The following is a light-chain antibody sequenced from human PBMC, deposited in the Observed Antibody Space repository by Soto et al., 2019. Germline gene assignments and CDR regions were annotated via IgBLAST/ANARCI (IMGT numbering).Light chain of an antibody. Sequence: DIQMTQSPFTMSASVGDRVTATCRASQSVSGWLAWYQQKPGEAPKLLLYAASALPRGVPSRFSGSGSGTEFTLTIASLQPDDFATYYCQQYETFSGTFGPGTKVDI. CDR1: QSVSGW. CDR3: QQYETFSGT. J-gene: IGKJ1*01. CDR2: AAS. V-gene: IGKV1-5*01.